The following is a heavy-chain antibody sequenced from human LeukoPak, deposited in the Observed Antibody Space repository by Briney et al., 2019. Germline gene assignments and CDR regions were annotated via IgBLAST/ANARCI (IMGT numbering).Heavy chain of an antibody. D-gene: IGHD2-21*02. CDR1: GGTFSSYA. V-gene: IGHV1-69*04. Sequence: APVKVSCKASGGTFSSYAISWVRQAPGQGLEWMGRIIPILGIANYAQKFQGRVTITADKSTSTAYMELSSLRSEDTAVYYCASLSSPAYCGGDCSYYFDYWGQGTLVTVSS. CDR2: IIPILGIA. J-gene: IGHJ4*02. CDR3: ASLSSPAYCGGDCSYYFDY.